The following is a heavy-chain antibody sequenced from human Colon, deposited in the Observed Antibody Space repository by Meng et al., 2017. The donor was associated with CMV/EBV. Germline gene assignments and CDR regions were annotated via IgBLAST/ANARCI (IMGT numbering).Heavy chain of an antibody. CDR2: INAHSGVT. Sequence: ASVKVSCKASGYTFTGYYIHWVRQAPGQGFEWMGWINAHSGVTNYVQKFQGRVTMTRDTSISTVYMELDSLTSDDTAIYYCARGAFDWRQGTLVTVSS. CDR1: GYTFTGYY. D-gene: IGHD2/OR15-2a*01. J-gene: IGHJ1*01. V-gene: IGHV1-2*02. CDR3: ARGAFD.